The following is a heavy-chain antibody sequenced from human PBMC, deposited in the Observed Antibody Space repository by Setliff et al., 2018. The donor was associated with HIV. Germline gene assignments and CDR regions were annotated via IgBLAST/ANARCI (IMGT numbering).Heavy chain of an antibody. CDR2: MSGSTGDT. CDR1: GFTFRTYG. V-gene: IGHV3-23*01. CDR3: ARDTELAYVDY. J-gene: IGHJ4*02. Sequence: GGSLRLSCAASGFTFRTYGFHWVRQAPGKGLEWVATMSGSTGDTYYADSVKGRFTIPRDNSKNTLSLQMNSLGAEDTAVYYCARDTELAYVDYWGQGTLVTVSS. D-gene: IGHD4-4*01.